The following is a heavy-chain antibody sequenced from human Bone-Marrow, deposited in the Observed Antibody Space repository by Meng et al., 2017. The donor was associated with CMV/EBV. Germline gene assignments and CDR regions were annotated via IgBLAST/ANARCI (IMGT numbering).Heavy chain of an antibody. CDR3: AIQYCSSTSCYTTYYYYGMDV. CDR2: IIPILGIA. J-gene: IGHJ6*02. CDR1: GGTFSSYT. Sequence: SVKVSCKASGGTFSSYTISWVRQAPGQGLEWMGRIIPILGIANYAQKFQGRVTITADKSTSTAYMELSSLRSEDTAVYYCAIQYCSSTSCYTTYYYYGMDVWGQGTTVPSP. V-gene: IGHV1-69*02. D-gene: IGHD2-2*02.